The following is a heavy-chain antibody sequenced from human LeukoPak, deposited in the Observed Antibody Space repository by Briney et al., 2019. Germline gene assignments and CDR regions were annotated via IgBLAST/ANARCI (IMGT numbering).Heavy chain of an antibody. D-gene: IGHD2-2*01. CDR3: AREASGYCSSTSCWGFDY. J-gene: IGHJ4*02. CDR1: GGSFSGYY. Sequence: SETLSLTCAVYGGSFSGYYWSWIRQPPGKELEWIGEINHSGSTNYNPSLKSRVTISVDTSKNHFSLKLSSVTAADTAVYYCAREASGYCSSTSCWGFDYWGQGTLVTVSP. V-gene: IGHV4-34*01. CDR2: INHSGST.